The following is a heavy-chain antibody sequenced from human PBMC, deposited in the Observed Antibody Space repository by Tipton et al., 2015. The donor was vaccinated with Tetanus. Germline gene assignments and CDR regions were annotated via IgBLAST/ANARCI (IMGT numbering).Heavy chain of an antibody. D-gene: IGHD6-19*01. V-gene: IGHV4-59*01. Sequence: TLSLTCTVSGGSISSYYWSWIRQPPGKGLEWIGYIYYSGSTNYNPSLKSRVTISVDTSKNQFSLKLSSATAADTAVYYCARGYSSGWYPQTDYWGQGTLVTVSS. CDR2: IYYSGST. J-gene: IGHJ4*02. CDR1: GGSISSYY. CDR3: ARGYSSGWYPQTDY.